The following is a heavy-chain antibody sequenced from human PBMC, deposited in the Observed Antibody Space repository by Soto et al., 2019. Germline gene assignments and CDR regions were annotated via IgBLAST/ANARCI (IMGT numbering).Heavy chain of an antibody. Sequence: EVQLVETGGGLIQPGGSLRLSCAASGFTVSSNYMSWVRQAPGKGLEWGAVIDSGGSTYYADSVKGRFTISRDNSKNTLYLQINSRRAEDTDVYYCASTYYYDSSCYNEYFQHWGQGTLVTVSS. CDR3: ASTYYYDSSCYNEYFQH. J-gene: IGHJ1*01. V-gene: IGHV3-53*02. D-gene: IGHD3-22*01. CDR1: GFTVSSNY. CDR2: IDSGGST.